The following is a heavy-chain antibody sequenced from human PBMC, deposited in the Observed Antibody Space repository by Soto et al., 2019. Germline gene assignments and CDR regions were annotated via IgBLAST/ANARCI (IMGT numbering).Heavy chain of an antibody. CDR3: AREDDHYDILTGSTNYYFDY. CDR1: GGTFSSYT. CDR2: IIPILGIA. Sequence: GASVKVSCKASGGTFSSYTISWVRQAPGQGLEWMGSIIPILGIANYAQKFQGRVTITADKSTSTAYMELSSLRSEDTAVYYCAREDDHYDILTGSTNYYFDYWGQGTLVTVSS. V-gene: IGHV1-69*04. D-gene: IGHD3-9*01. J-gene: IGHJ4*02.